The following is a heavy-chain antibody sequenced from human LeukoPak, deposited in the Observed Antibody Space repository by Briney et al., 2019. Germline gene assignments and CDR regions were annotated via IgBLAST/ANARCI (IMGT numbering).Heavy chain of an antibody. J-gene: IGHJ4*02. CDR1: GGSISSSSYY. V-gene: IGHV4-39*01. CDR2: IYYSGST. Sequence: PSETLSLTCTVSGGSISSSSYYWGWIRQPPGKGLEWIGSIYYSGSTYYNPSLKSRVTISVDTSKNQFSLKLSSVTAADTAVYYCARLGIAAAVAPFDYWGQGTLVIVSS. CDR3: ARLGIAAAVAPFDY. D-gene: IGHD6-13*01.